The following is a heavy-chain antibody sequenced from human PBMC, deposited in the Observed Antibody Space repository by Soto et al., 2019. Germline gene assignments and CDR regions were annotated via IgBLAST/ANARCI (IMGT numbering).Heavy chain of an antibody. CDR3: ARVVQSGGYFDY. Sequence: QVQLQQWGAGLLKPSETLSLTCAVYGGSFSGYYWSWIRQPPGKGLEWIGEINHSGSTNYNPSLKSRVTISVDTSKNQFSLKLSSVTAADTAMYYCARVVQSGGYFDYWGQGTLVTVSS. J-gene: IGHJ4*02. D-gene: IGHD2-8*02. CDR1: GGSFSGYY. CDR2: INHSGST. V-gene: IGHV4-34*01.